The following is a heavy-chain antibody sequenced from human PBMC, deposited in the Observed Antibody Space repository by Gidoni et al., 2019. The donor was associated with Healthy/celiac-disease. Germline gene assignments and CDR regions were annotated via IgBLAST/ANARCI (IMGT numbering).Heavy chain of an antibody. CDR2: MRSKAYGGKT. CDR1: GFTFGDYA. CDR3: TRALYGSGSYYTYYYYGMDV. Sequence: EVQLVESGVGLLQPGRSLRLSCTASGFTFGDYAMSWFRQAPGKGLEWVGFMRSKAYGGKTEYAASVKGRFTISRDDSKSIAYLQMNSLKTEDTAVYYCTRALYGSGSYYTYYYYGMDVWGQGTTVTVSS. D-gene: IGHD3-10*01. J-gene: IGHJ6*02. V-gene: IGHV3-49*03.